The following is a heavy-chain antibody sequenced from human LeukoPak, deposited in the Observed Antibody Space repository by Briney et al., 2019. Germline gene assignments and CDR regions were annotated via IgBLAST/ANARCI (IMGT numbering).Heavy chain of an antibody. CDR1: GGSFSGYY. CDR3: ASNIVVVPAALMNYYGMDV. Sequence: SETLSLTCAVYGGSFSGYYWSWTRQPPGKGLEWLGEINHSGSTNYNPSLKSRVTISVDTSKNQFSLKLSSVTAADTAVYYCASNIVVVPAALMNYYGMDVWGQGTTVTVSS. CDR2: INHSGST. V-gene: IGHV4-34*01. D-gene: IGHD2-2*01. J-gene: IGHJ6*02.